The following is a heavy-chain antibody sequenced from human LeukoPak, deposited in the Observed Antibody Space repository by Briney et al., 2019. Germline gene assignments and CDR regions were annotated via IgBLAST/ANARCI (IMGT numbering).Heavy chain of an antibody. J-gene: IGHJ4*02. D-gene: IGHD1-26*01. Sequence: GASVKVSCKASGYTFTSYYMHWVRQAPGQGLEWMGIINPSGGSTSYAQKFQGRVTMTRDTSTSTVYMELSSLRSEDTAVYYCARDSSGGSYSRNLLDYWGQGTLVTVSS. V-gene: IGHV1-46*01. CDR1: GYTFTSYY. CDR3: ARDSSGGSYSRNLLDY. CDR2: INPSGGST.